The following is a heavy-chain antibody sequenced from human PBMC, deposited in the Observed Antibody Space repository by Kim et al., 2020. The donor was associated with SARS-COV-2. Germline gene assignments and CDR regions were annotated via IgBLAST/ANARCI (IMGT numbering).Heavy chain of an antibody. J-gene: IGHJ4*02. Sequence: GGSLRLSCAASGFTFSSYEMNWVRQAPGKGLEWVSYISSSGSTIYYADSVKGRFTISRDNAKNSLYLQMNSLRAEDTAVFYCARGDSSGYSDYFDYWRQGTLVTVSS. D-gene: IGHD3-22*01. CDR1: GFTFSSYE. CDR2: ISSSGSTI. CDR3: ARGDSSGYSDYFDY. V-gene: IGHV3-48*03.